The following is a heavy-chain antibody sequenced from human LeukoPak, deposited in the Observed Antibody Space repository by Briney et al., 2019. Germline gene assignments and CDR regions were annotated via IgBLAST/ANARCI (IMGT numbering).Heavy chain of an antibody. J-gene: IGHJ5*02. V-gene: IGHV5-51*01. Sequence: KVGASLKISCKTSGYNFATYWIGWVRQLPGKGLEWMGIIYPGDSDTRYSPSFQGQVTISADKSISTAYLQWSSLKASDTAMYYCARRGYDYGLGWFDPWGQGTLVTVSS. CDR1: GYNFATYW. CDR3: ARRGYDYGLGWFDP. CDR2: IYPGDSDT. D-gene: IGHD4-17*01.